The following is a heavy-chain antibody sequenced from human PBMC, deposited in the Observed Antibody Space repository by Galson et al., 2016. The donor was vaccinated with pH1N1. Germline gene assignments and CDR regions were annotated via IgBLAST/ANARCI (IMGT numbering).Heavy chain of an antibody. J-gene: IGHJ6*02. V-gene: IGHV4-31*03. Sequence: LSLTCTVSGGSIRSGDYYWIGYIYYSGTTYYNPSLKSRVTISVDTSKNQFSLKLSSVTAADTAEYYCARGTIPDYYYGMDVWGQGTTVTVSS. CDR3: ARGTIPDYYYGMDV. CDR2: IYYSGTT. CDR1: GGSIRSGDYY. D-gene: IGHD1-14*01.